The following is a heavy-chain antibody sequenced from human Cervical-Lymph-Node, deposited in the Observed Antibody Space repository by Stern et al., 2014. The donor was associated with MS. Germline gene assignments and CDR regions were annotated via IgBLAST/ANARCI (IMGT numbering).Heavy chain of an antibody. CDR1: GGTFSNSA. Sequence: QDQLVQSGAEVKKPGSSVKVSCKASGGTFSNSAISWVRQAPGQGLEWMGGIIPIFGTADYAQKFQGRVTITADESTNTAYMELSSLRSEDTAVYYCAGGGCGRISMTTAVLYGMDVWGQGTTVTVSS. CDR3: AGGGCGRISMTTAVLYGMDV. V-gene: IGHV1-69*12. CDR2: IIPIFGTA. D-gene: IGHD3-22*01. J-gene: IGHJ6*02.